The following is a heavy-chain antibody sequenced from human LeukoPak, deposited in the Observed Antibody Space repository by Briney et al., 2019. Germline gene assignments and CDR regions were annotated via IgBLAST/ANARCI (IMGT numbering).Heavy chain of an antibody. Sequence: GGSLSLSCAASGFTFSSYWMSWVRQAPGKGLEWVANIKQDGSEKYYVDSVKGRFTISRDNAKNSLYLQMNSLRAEDTAVYYCAKGTPVVTDFDYWGQGTLVTVSS. V-gene: IGHV3-7*03. J-gene: IGHJ4*02. CDR2: IKQDGSEK. D-gene: IGHD4-23*01. CDR1: GFTFSSYW. CDR3: AKGTPVVTDFDY.